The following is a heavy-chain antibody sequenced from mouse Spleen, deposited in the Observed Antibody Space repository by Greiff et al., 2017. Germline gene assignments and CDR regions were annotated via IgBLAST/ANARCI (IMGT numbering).Heavy chain of an antibody. CDR1: GYTFTDYE. CDR2: IDPETGGT. J-gene: IGHJ4*01. Sequence: QVQLQQSGAELVRPGASVTLSCKASGYTFTDYEMHWVKQTPVHGLEWIGAIDPETGGTAYNQKFKGKAILTADKSSSTAYMELRSLTSEDSAVYYCTRFWNYYAMDYWGQGTSVTVSS. CDR3: TRFWNYYAMDY. V-gene: IGHV1-15*01.